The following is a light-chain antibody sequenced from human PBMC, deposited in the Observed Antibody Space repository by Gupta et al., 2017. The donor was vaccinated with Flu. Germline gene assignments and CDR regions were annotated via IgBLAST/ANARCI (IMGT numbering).Light chain of an antibody. CDR2: GAS. CDR1: QSVGSN. Sequence: PGERATLSCRASQSVGSNLAWYQQKPGQAPRLLIYGASTRATDVPARFSGSGSGTEFTLTISSLQSEDFAVYYCQQYNNWWTFGQGTKVEIK. CDR3: QQYNNWWT. J-gene: IGKJ1*01. V-gene: IGKV3-15*01.